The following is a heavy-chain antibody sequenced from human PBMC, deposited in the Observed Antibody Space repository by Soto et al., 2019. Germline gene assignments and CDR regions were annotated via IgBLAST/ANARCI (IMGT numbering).Heavy chain of an antibody. CDR2: IIPILGIA. Sequence: QVQLVQSGAEVKKPGSSVKVSCKASGGTFSSYTISWVRQAPGRGLEWMGRIIPILGIANYAQKFQGRVTITADKSTSTAYMELSSLRSEDTAVYYCASLNSYGVPIDSWGQGTLVTVSS. J-gene: IGHJ4*02. CDR3: ASLNSYGVPIDS. D-gene: IGHD5-18*01. V-gene: IGHV1-69*02. CDR1: GGTFSSYT.